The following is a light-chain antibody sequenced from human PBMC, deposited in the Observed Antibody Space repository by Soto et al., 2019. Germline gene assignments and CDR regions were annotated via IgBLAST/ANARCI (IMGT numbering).Light chain of an antibody. CDR2: LGS. CDR3: MQPLPGA. J-gene: IGKJ3*01. V-gene: IGKV2-28*01. CDR1: QSLLHGNGCNY. Sequence: DIVMTQSPLSLPVTPGEPASISCRCSQSLLHGNGCNYLGWYLQKPGQSPQLLIYLGSNRASGVPDRFSGIGAGTDFTLKISRVEAEDVGVYHCMQPLPGAFGLGTKVDLK.